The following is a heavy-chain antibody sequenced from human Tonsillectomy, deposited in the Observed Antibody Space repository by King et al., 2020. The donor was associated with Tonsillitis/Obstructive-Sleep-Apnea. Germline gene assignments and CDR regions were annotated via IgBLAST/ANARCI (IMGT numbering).Heavy chain of an antibody. J-gene: IGHJ6*03. V-gene: IGHV3-30*04. Sequence: VQLVESGGGVVQPGRSLRLSCAASGFTFSDYALHWVRQAPGKGLEWVAVISYDGSNQYYADSVKGRFTISRDNSKNTLYLQMNSLTAEDTAVYYCARPPYSYDFWSVRTYSYYMDVWGKGTTVTVSS. CDR2: ISYDGSNQ. D-gene: IGHD3-3*01. CDR1: GFTFSDYA. CDR3: ARPPYSYDFWSVRTYSYYMDV.